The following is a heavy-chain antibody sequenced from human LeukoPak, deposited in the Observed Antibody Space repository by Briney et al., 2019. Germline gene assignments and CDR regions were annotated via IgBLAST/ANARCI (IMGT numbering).Heavy chain of an antibody. CDR3: ARARGYSYGLIGY. J-gene: IGHJ4*02. Sequence: SVKVTCKASGGTFSSYAISWVRQAPGQGLEWMGGIIPIFGTAKYAQKFQGRVTITADESTSTAYMELSSLRSEDTAVYYCARARGYSYGLIGYWGQGTLVTVSS. D-gene: IGHD5-18*01. V-gene: IGHV1-69*01. CDR1: GGTFSSYA. CDR2: IIPIFGTA.